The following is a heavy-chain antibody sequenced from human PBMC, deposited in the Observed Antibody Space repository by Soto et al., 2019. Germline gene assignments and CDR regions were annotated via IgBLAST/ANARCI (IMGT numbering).Heavy chain of an antibody. CDR1: CYAFTSCG. D-gene: IGHD6-13*01. Sequence: ASVKLYCECSCYAFTSCGISWVLQAPGQGLEWMGWISAYNGNTNYAQKLQGRVTMTTDTSTSTAYMELRSLRSDDTAVYYCARDGIAAADYPQDYYYGMDVWGQGTTV. J-gene: IGHJ6*02. V-gene: IGHV1-18*04. CDR3: ARDGIAAADYPQDYYYGMDV. CDR2: ISAYNGNT.